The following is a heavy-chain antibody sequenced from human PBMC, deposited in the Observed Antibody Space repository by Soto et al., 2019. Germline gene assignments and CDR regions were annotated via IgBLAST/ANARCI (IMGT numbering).Heavy chain of an antibody. D-gene: IGHD2-15*01. CDR2: ISWNSGSI. J-gene: IGHJ4*02. CDR1: GFTFDDYA. CDR3: AKDPSSYCSGGSCSGTYFDY. Sequence: GGSLRLSCAASGFTFDDYAMHWVRQAPGKGLEWVSGISWNSGSIGYADSVKGRFTISRDNAKNSLYLQMNSLRAEDTALYYCAKDPSSYCSGGSCSGTYFDYWGQGTLVTVS. V-gene: IGHV3-9*01.